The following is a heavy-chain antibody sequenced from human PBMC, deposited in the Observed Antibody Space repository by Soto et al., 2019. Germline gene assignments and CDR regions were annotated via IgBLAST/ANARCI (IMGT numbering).Heavy chain of an antibody. Sequence: GGSLRLSCAASGFTFSSYAMSWVRQAPGKGLEWVSAISGSGGSTYYADSVKGRFTISRDNSKNTLYLQMNSLRAEDTAVYYCAKGTGDYDYQEVQHWGQGTLVTVSS. CDR3: AKGTGDYDYQEVQH. CDR1: GFTFSSYA. D-gene: IGHD4-17*01. V-gene: IGHV3-23*01. CDR2: ISGSGGST. J-gene: IGHJ1*01.